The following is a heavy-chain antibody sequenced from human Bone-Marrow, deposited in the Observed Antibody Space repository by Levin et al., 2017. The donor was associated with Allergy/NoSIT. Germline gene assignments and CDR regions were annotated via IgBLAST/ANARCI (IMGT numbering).Heavy chain of an antibody. J-gene: IGHJ3*01. V-gene: IGHV3-7*04. CDR3: ARDRSALLWFGESPDAFDL. D-gene: IGHD3-10*01. Sequence: HGESLKISCTVSGFTFGTYSMSWVRQAPGKGLEWVANIKDGGSERYYVESVKGRFTISRDDAKNSLYLQMNSLRAEDTAVYYCARDRSALLWFGESPDAFDLWGQGTVVTVSS. CDR1: GFTFGTYS. CDR2: IKDGGSER.